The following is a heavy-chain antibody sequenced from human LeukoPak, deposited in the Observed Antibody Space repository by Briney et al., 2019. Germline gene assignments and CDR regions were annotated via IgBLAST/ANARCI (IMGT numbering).Heavy chain of an antibody. Sequence: ASVKVSCKASGYTFTNYIISWVRQAPGQGLEWMGWISAYNGNTNYAQKLQGRVTMTTDTSTATAYMELRSLRSDDTAVNYCARGGNYFRFDPWGQGTLVTVSS. J-gene: IGHJ5*02. D-gene: IGHD1-26*01. CDR2: ISAYNGNT. CDR3: ARGGNYFRFDP. CDR1: GYTFTNYI. V-gene: IGHV1-18*01.